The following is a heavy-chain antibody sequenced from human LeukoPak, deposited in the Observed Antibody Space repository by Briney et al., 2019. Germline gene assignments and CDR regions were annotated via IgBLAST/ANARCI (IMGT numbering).Heavy chain of an antibody. Sequence: GGSLRLSCAASGIILSSYWMNWVRQAPGKGLEWVSSISSSSSYMYDSDSVKGRFTISRDNAKNSLYLLMNSLRAEDTAVYYCARDCERSYFPSGLPHSGYMDVWGKGTTVIVSS. J-gene: IGHJ6*03. CDR1: GIILSSYW. D-gene: IGHD1-26*01. CDR2: ISSSSSYM. CDR3: ARDCERSYFPSGLPHSGYMDV. V-gene: IGHV3-21*01.